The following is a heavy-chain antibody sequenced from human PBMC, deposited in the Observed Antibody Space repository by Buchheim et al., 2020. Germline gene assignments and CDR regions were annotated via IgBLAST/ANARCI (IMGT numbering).Heavy chain of an antibody. CDR1: GYTFTSYY. Sequence: QVQLVQSGAEVKKPGASVKVSCKASGYTFTSYYMHWVRQAPGQGLEWMGIINPSGGSTGYAQKFQGRVTMTRDTSTSTVYMELSSLRSEDTAVYYCARDLDRYVGESIYYYYGMDVWGQGTT. J-gene: IGHJ6*02. D-gene: IGHD3-16*02. CDR2: INPSGGST. CDR3: ARDLDRYVGESIYYYYGMDV. V-gene: IGHV1-46*01.